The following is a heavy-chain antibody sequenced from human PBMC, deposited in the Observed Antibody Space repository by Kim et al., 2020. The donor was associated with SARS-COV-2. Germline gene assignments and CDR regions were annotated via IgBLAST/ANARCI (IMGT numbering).Heavy chain of an antibody. Sequence: GGSLRLSCAASGFTFRSYGMHWVRQAPGKGPEWVAVIWYDASKKYYIDSVKGRFTISRDNSKNTLFLQMDTLRAEDTAIYYCARGNDANSGSYDNWGQET. D-gene: IGHD1-1*01. CDR2: IWYDASKK. V-gene: IGHV3-33*01. CDR1: GFTFRSYG. J-gene: IGHJ4*02. CDR3: ARGNDANSGSYDN.